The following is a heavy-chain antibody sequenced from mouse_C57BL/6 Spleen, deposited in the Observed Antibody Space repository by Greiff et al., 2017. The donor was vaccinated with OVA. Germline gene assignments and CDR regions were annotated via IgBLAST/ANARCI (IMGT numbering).Heavy chain of an antibody. V-gene: IGHV5-9-1*02. J-gene: IGHJ3*01. CDR3: TRIYYDYDWFAY. CDR2: ISSGGDYI. Sequence: LVESGEGLVKPGGSLKLSCAASGFTFSSYAMSWVRQTPEKRLEWVAYISSGGDYIYYADTVKGRFTISRDNARNTLYLQMSSLKSEDTAMYYCTRIYYDYDWFAYWGQGTLVTVSA. D-gene: IGHD2-4*01. CDR1: GFTFSSYA.